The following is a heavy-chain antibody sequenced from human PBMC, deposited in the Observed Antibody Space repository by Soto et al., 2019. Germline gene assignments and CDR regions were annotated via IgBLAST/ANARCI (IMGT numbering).Heavy chain of an antibody. D-gene: IGHD2-15*01. V-gene: IGHV3-7*03. J-gene: IGHJ4*02. CDR1: GFTFSSYG. CDR2: INEDGSTT. CDR3: AKDRCSGGNCYSDFDY. Sequence: GGSLRLSCAASGFTFSSYGMHWVRQAPGKGLEWVGNINEDGSTTSYVDSVKGRFTTSRDNAERSLYLHLNNLRPEDTAVYYCAKDRCSGGNCYSDFDYWGQGTLVTVSS.